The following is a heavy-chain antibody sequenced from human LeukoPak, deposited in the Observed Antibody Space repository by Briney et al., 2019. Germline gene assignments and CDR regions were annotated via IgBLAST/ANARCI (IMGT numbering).Heavy chain of an antibody. V-gene: IGHV1-2*02. J-gene: IGHJ3*02. CDR3: ARDEYYDSSGYHFDI. D-gene: IGHD3-22*01. CDR2: INPNSGGT. CDR1: GYTFTGYY. Sequence: ASVKVSCKASGYTFTGYYMHWVRQAPGQGLEWMGWINPNSGGTNYAQKFQGRVTMTRDTSISTAYMELSRLRSDDTAVYYCARDEYYDSSGYHFDIWGQGTMVTVSS.